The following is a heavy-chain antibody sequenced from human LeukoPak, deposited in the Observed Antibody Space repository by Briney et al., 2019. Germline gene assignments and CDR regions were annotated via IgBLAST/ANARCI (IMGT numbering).Heavy chain of an antibody. CDR2: IYFGGNT. J-gene: IGHJ4*02. D-gene: IGHD6-19*01. V-gene: IGHV4-39*07. CDR3: ARVPISDSGWYEGGAFDY. CDR1: GGSISSSSYY. Sequence: SETLSLTCTVSGGSISSSSYYWGWIRQPPGKGPEWIGSIYFGGNTNYNPSLKSRVTISVDTSKNQFSLKLSSVTAADTAVYYCARVPISDSGWYEGGAFDYWGQGTLVTVSS.